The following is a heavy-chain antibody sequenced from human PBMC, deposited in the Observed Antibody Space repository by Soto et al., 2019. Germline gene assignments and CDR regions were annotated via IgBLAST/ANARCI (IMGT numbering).Heavy chain of an antibody. CDR2: ISYDGSNK. V-gene: IGHV3-30-3*01. J-gene: IGHJ4*02. Sequence: GGSLRLSCAASGFTFSSYAMHWVRQAPGKGLEWVAIISYDGSNKYYADSVKGRFTISRDNSKNTLYLQMNSLRAEDTAVYYCARAFWRIAASGLFDYWGQGTLVTVSS. CDR1: GFTFSSYA. D-gene: IGHD6-13*01. CDR3: ARAFWRIAASGLFDY.